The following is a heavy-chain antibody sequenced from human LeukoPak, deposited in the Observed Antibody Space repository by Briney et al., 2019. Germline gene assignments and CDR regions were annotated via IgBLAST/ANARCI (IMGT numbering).Heavy chain of an antibody. CDR2: IYTSGSP. CDR1: GDSITSFY. Sequence: PSETLSLTCTVSGDSITSFYLTWIRQPAGKGLEWIGRIYTSGSPHYNPSLKSRVTMSIDTSKNQFSLKLSSVTAADTAVYYCASEALDDSSGSFDYWGQGTLVTVSS. J-gene: IGHJ4*02. D-gene: IGHD3-22*01. V-gene: IGHV4-4*07. CDR3: ASEALDDSSGSFDY.